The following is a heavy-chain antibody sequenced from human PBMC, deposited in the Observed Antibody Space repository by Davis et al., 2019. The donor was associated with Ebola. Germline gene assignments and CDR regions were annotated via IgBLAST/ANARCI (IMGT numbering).Heavy chain of an antibody. V-gene: IGHV3-66*01. CDR1: GFTFRSYS. CDR2: IYSGGST. D-gene: IGHD1-26*01. J-gene: IGHJ4*02. CDR3: ARVAWELLIDY. Sequence: GESLKISCAASGFTFRSYSMNWVRQAPGKGLEWVSVIYSGGSTYYADSVKGRFTISRDNSKNTLYLQMNSLRAEDTAVYYCARVAWELLIDYWGQGTLVTVSS.